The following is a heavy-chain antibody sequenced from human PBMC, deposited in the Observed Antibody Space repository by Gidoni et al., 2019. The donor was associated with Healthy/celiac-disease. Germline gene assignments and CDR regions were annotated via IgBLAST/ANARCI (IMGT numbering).Heavy chain of an antibody. CDR2: ISGSGGST. J-gene: IGHJ3*02. V-gene: IGHV3-23*01. CDR1: GFTFSSSA. Sequence: EVQLLESGGGLVQPGGSLRLSCAASGFTFSSSAMSWVRQAPGKGLGWVSAISGSGGSTYYADSVKGRFTISRDNSKNTLYLQMNSLRAEDTAVYYCAKDAALITFGGVIGPDAFDIWGQGTMVTVSS. D-gene: IGHD3-16*02. CDR3: AKDAALITFGGVIGPDAFDI.